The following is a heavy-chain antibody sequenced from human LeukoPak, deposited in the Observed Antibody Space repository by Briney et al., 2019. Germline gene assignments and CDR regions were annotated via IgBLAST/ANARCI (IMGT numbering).Heavy chain of an antibody. CDR3: ARGERGTYYYDSSGYSPFDY. CDR2: ISSSSSYI. J-gene: IGHJ4*02. Sequence: GGSLRLSCAASGFTFSSYSMNWVRQAPGKGLEWVPSISSSSSYIYYADSVKGRFTISRDNAKNSLYLQMNSLRAEDTAVYYCARGERGTYYYDSSGYSPFDYWGQGTLVTVSS. D-gene: IGHD3-22*01. V-gene: IGHV3-21*01. CDR1: GFTFSSYS.